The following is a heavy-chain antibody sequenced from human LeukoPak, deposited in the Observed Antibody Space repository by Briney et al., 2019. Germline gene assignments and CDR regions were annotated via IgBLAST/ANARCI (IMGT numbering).Heavy chain of an antibody. CDR2: ISDSGGST. D-gene: IGHD3-10*01. J-gene: IGHJ4*02. CDR1: GITLSNYG. CDR3: AKRGIVIRAVIIVGFHKEAYYFDY. V-gene: IGHV3-23*01. Sequence: GALRLSCAVSGITLSNYGMRLVRQAPGKGLEWVAGISDSGGSTNYADSVKGRFTISRDNPENTLYLQMNSLRAEDTAVYFCAKRGIVIRAVIIVGFHKEAYYFDYWGQGALVTVSS.